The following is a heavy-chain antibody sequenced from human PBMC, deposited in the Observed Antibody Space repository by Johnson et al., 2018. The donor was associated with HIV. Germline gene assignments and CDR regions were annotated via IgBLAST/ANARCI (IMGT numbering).Heavy chain of an antibody. V-gene: IGHV3-7*05. CDR1: GFIFSSYW. J-gene: IGHJ3*02. CDR3: ARDRTSRRGGAFDI. CDR2: IKQDGSEK. Sequence: MQLVESGGGFVRPGGSLRLSCAASGFIFSSYWMSWVRQAPGKGLEWVANIKQDGSEKYYVDSVKGRFTISRDNAKNSLYLQMNSLRAEDTAVYYCARDRTSRRGGAFDIWGQGTMVTVSS.